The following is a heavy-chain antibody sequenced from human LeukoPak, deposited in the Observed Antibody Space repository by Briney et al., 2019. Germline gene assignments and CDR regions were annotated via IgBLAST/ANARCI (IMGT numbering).Heavy chain of an antibody. CDR1: GFTFSSYW. Sequence: PGGSLRLSCAASGFTFSSYWMSWVRQAPGKGLERVANIKQDGSEKYYVDSVKGRFIISRDNAKNSLYLQMNSLRAEDTAVYYCARAGGRVVPAAVRFDPWGQGSLVTVSS. V-gene: IGHV3-7*01. CDR2: IKQDGSEK. CDR3: ARAGGRVVPAAVRFDP. J-gene: IGHJ5*02. D-gene: IGHD2-2*01.